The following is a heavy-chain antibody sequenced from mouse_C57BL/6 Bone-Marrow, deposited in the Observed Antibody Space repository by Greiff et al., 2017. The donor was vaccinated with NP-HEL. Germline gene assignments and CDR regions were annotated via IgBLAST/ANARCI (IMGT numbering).Heavy chain of an antibody. D-gene: IGHD1-1*01. CDR3: TTITTVVATDY. Sequence: EVKLQESGAELVRPGASVKLSCTASGFNIKDDYMHWVKQRPEQGLEWIGWIDPENGDTEYASKFQGKATITADTSSNPAYLQLSSLTSEDTAVYYCTTITTVVATDYWGQGTTLTVSS. CDR2: IDPENGDT. V-gene: IGHV14-4*01. J-gene: IGHJ2*01. CDR1: GFNIKDDY.